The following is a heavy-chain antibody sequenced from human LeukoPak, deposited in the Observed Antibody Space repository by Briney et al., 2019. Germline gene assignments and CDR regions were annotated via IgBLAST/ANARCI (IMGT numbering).Heavy chain of an antibody. D-gene: IGHD6-19*01. CDR3: AREHPSGWSFNYYYYGMDV. V-gene: IGHV3-21*01. Sequence: GGSLRLSCAASGFTFSSYSMNWVRQAPGKGLEWVSSISSSSSYIYYAGSVKGRFTISRDNAKNSLYLQMNSLRAEDTAVYYCAREHPSGWSFNYYYYGMDVWGQGTTVTVSS. CDR1: GFTFSSYS. J-gene: IGHJ6*02. CDR2: ISSSSSYI.